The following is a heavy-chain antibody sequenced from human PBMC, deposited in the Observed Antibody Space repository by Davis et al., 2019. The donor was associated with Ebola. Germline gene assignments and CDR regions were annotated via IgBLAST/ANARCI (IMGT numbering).Heavy chain of an antibody. Sequence: HTGGSLRLSCAASGFSFSKFWMHWVRQAPGKGLVWVSRVNIDGSSTSYADSVRGRFTVSRDNAKNTVYLEMNSLRVDDTATYYCARAYSSLSPDVWGQGTTVAVSS. D-gene: IGHD6-6*01. CDR2: VNIDGSST. V-gene: IGHV3-74*01. J-gene: IGHJ6*02. CDR1: GFSFSKFW. CDR3: ARAYSSLSPDV.